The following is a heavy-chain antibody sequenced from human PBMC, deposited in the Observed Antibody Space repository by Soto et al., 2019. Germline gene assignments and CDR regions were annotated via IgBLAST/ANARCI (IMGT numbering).Heavy chain of an antibody. CDR1: GFTFSSYA. J-gene: IGHJ4*02. D-gene: IGHD2-15*01. V-gene: IGHV3-23*01. CDR2: ISGSGGTT. CDR3: AKDRDSVMVVTATFDY. Sequence: GGSLRLSCTASGFTFSSYAMSWVRQAPGKGLEWVSIISGSGGTTFYADSVKGRFTISRDNSKNTLYLQMNSLRAGDTAVYYCAKDRDSVMVVTATFDYWGQGTQVTVSS.